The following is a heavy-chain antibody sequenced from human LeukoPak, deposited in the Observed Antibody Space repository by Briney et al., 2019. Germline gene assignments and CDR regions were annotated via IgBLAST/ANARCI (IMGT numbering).Heavy chain of an antibody. CDR2: ISSSSSYI. Sequence: PGGSLRLSCAASGCTFSSYSMNWVRQAPGKGLEWVSSISSSSSYIYYADSVKGRFTISRDNAKNSLYLQMNSLRAEDTAVYYCATGYDSSGYYRPELYWGQGTLVTVSS. D-gene: IGHD3-22*01. CDR3: ATGYDSSGYYRPELY. V-gene: IGHV3-21*01. CDR1: GCTFSSYS. J-gene: IGHJ4*02.